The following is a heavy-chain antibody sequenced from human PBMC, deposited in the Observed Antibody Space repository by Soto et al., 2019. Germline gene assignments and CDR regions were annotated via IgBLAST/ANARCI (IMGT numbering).Heavy chain of an antibody. CDR3: ARYNWNLLSFDY. Sequence: GGSLRLSCAASGFTFSSYDMHWVRQATGKGLEWVSAIGTAGDTYYPGSVKGRFTISRENAKNSLYLQMNSLRAGDTAVYYCARYNWNLLSFDYWGQGTLVTVSS. CDR1: GFTFSSYD. CDR2: IGTAGDT. V-gene: IGHV3-13*01. J-gene: IGHJ4*02. D-gene: IGHD1-20*01.